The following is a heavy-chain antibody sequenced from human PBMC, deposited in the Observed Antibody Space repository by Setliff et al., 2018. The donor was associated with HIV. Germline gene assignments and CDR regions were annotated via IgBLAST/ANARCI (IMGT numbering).Heavy chain of an antibody. CDR2: LPHSGAT. D-gene: IGHD1-26*01. CDR1: GGSIRSRDYS. Sequence: SETLSLTCTVSGGSIRSRDYSWGWIRQPPGKGLEWIVSLPHSGATFYNPSLRSRVTTSEDTSKNQFSLRLSSLTAADTAVYYCARRRPPPSGTYSRYYMDVWGKGTTVTVSS. V-gene: IGHV4-39*01. J-gene: IGHJ6*03. CDR3: ARRRPPPSGTYSRYYMDV.